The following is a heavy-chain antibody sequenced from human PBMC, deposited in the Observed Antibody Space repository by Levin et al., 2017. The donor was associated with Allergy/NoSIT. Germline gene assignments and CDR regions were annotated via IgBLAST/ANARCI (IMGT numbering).Heavy chain of an antibody. Sequence: GESLKISCAASGFTFSSYGMHWVRQAPGKGLEWVAVISYDGSNKYYADSVKGRFTISRDNSKNTLYLQMNSLRAEDTAVYYCAKGSGSDYWGQGTLVTVSS. D-gene: IGHD1-26*01. CDR2: ISYDGSNK. J-gene: IGHJ4*02. CDR1: GFTFSSYG. CDR3: AKGSGSDY. V-gene: IGHV3-30*18.